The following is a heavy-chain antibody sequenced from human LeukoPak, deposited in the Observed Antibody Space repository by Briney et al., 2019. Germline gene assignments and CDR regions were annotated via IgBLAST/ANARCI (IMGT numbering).Heavy chain of an antibody. V-gene: IGHV5-51*01. J-gene: IGHJ4*02. Sequence: GESLKISCKGSGYSFTSYWIGWVRQMPGKGLEWMGIIYPGDSDTRYSPSFQGQVTISADKSISTAYLQWSSLKASDTAMYYCARHELRGYCSGGSCSPPYDYWGQGTLVTVSS. D-gene: IGHD2-15*01. CDR2: IYPGDSDT. CDR3: ARHELRGYCSGGSCSPPYDY. CDR1: GYSFTSYW.